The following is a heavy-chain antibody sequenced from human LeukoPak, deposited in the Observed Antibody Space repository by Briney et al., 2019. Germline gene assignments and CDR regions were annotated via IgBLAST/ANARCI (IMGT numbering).Heavy chain of an antibody. CDR1: GFTSSSYA. CDR2: VSGSGDRM. Sequence: GSLRLSCAASGFTSSSYALNWVRQAPGKGLEWVATVSGSGDRMYHADSVKGRFTISRDNSKNTIYLQMNSLRAEDTALYYCAKAAAAPGFDFWGQGTLVIVSS. V-gene: IGHV3-23*01. J-gene: IGHJ4*02. CDR3: AKAAAAPGFDF. D-gene: IGHD6-13*01.